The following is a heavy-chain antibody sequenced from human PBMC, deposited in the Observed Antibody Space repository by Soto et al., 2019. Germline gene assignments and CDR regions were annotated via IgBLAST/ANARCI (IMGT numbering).Heavy chain of an antibody. CDR2: INPNSGGT. J-gene: IGHJ6*02. D-gene: IGHD4-17*01. Sequence: ASVKVSCKASGYAFTGYYMHWVRQAPGQGLEWMGWINPNSGGTNYAQKFQGRVTMTRDTSISTAYMELSRLRSDDTAVYYCARDTAGDYGGNLTWYYGMDVWGQGTTVTVSS. CDR1: GYAFTGYY. V-gene: IGHV1-2*02. CDR3: ARDTAGDYGGNLTWYYGMDV.